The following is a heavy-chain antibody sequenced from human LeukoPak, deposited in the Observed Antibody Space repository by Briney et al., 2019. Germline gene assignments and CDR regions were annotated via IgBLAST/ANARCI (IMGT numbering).Heavy chain of an antibody. V-gene: IGHV3-49*04. J-gene: IGHJ6*03. CDR2: IRSTAYGGET. CDR1: GFTFADRA. Sequence: PGGPLIPSCKASGFTFADRAMSWVRQAPGKGLEWVGFIRSTAYGGETEYAASVKGRFIISRDDSKSIAYLQMNSLNSDDTAVYYCSRARLGGYYYVDVWGKGTTVTVSS. D-gene: IGHD3-16*01. CDR3: SRARLGGYYYVDV.